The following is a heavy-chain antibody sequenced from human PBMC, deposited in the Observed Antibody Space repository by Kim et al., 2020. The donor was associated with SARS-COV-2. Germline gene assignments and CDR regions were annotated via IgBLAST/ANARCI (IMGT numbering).Heavy chain of an antibody. CDR2: INPSGGST. V-gene: IGHV1-46*01. CDR1: GYTFTSYY. CDR3: ATCIAAAGTRGAFDY. Sequence: ASVKVSCKASGYTFTSYYMHWVRQAPGQGLEWMGIINPSGGSTSYAQKFQGRVTMTRDTSTSTVYMELSSLRSEDTAVYYCATCIAAAGTRGAFDYWGQGTLVTVSS. D-gene: IGHD6-13*01. J-gene: IGHJ4*02.